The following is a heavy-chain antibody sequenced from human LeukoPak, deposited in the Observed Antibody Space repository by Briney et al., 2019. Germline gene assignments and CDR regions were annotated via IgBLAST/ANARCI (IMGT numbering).Heavy chain of an antibody. Sequence: PSQTLSLTCAVSGGSISSGGYSWSWIRQPPGKGLEWIGYIYHSGSTYYNPSLKSRVTISVDRSKNQFSLKLSSVTAAGTAVYYCASVVPAAIPYNWFDPWGQGTLVTVSS. V-gene: IGHV4-30-2*01. CDR2: IYHSGST. CDR1: GGSISSGGYS. J-gene: IGHJ5*02. CDR3: ASVVPAAIPYNWFDP. D-gene: IGHD2-2*01.